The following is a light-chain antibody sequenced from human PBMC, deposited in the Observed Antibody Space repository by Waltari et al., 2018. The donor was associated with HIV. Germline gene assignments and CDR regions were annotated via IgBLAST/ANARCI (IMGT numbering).Light chain of an antibody. V-gene: IGKV1-9*01. J-gene: IGKJ2*01. CDR3: QQLNTYPHT. CDR2: STS. CDR1: QDSSNS. Sequence: DIHLTQSPSFLSASVGNRVTITCRASQDSSNSVAWYQQRPGKAPKLLMYSTSTLQSGVPSRFRGSRSRTEFTLTIASLQAEDFATYFCQQLNTYPHTFGQWTKVEI.